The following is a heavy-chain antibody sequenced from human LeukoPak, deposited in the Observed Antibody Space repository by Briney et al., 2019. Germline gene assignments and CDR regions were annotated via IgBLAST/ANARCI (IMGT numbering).Heavy chain of an antibody. CDR1: GVTFGNFA. CDR2: IIPIFGTA. CDR3: ARSYCSSTSCYVGVRAFDI. V-gene: IGHV1-69*06. Sequence: SVKVSCKASGVTFGNFAISWVRQAPGQGLEWMGGIIPIFGTANYAQKFQGRVTITADKSTSTAYMELSSLRSEDTAVYYCARSYCSSTSCYVGVRAFDIWGQGTMVTVSS. J-gene: IGHJ3*02. D-gene: IGHD2-2*01.